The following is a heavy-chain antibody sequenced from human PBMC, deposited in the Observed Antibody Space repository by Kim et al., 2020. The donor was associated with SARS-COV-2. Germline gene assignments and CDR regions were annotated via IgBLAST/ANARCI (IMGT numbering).Heavy chain of an antibody. V-gene: IGHV1-3*01. Sequence: ASVKVSCKASGYTFTSYAMHWVRQAPGQRLEWMGWINAGNGNTKYSQKFQGRVTITRDTSASTAYMELSSLRSEDTAVYYCARDTISSGWYSYYYYGMDVWGQGTTVTVSS. D-gene: IGHD6-19*01. CDR2: INAGNGNT. J-gene: IGHJ6*02. CDR3: ARDTISSGWYSYYYYGMDV. CDR1: GYTFTSYA.